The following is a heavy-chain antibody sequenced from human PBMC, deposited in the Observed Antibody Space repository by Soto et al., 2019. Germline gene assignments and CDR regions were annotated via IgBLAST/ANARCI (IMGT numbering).Heavy chain of an antibody. CDR1: GGSISSYY. V-gene: IGHV4-59*01. D-gene: IGHD5-12*01. CDR2: IYYSGST. Sequence: SETLSLTCTVSGGSISSYYWSWIRQPPGKGLEWIGYIYYSGSTNYNPSLKSRVTISVDTSKNQFSLKRSSVTAADTAVYYCARGGYDSGDYFDYWGQGTLVTVSS. J-gene: IGHJ4*02. CDR3: ARGGYDSGDYFDY.